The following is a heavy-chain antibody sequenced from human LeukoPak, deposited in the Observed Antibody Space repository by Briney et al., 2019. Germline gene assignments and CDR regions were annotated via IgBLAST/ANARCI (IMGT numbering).Heavy chain of an antibody. CDR2: INSDGSST. CDR1: GFTFSSYW. Sequence: SGGSLRLSCAASGFTFSSYWMHWVRQAPGKGLAWVSRINSDGSSTSYADSVKGRFTISRDNAKNTLYLQMNSLRAEDTAVYYCARAHYYGSGRAAFDIWGQGTMITVSS. J-gene: IGHJ3*02. CDR3: ARAHYYGSGRAAFDI. D-gene: IGHD3-10*01. V-gene: IGHV3-74*01.